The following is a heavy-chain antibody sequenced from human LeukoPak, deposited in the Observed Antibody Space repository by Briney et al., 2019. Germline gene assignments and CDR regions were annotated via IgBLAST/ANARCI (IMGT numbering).Heavy chain of an antibody. D-gene: IGHD7-27*01. CDR3: ARHAWGSSRFDY. CDR1: GYSISSGYY. CDR2: IYHSGST. J-gene: IGHJ4*02. Sequence: SETLSLTCTVSGYSISSGYYWGWIRQPPGKGLEWIGSIYHSGSTYYNPSLKSRVTISVDTSKNQFSLKLSSVTAADTAVYYCARHAWGSSRFDYWGQGTLLTVSS. V-gene: IGHV4-38-2*02.